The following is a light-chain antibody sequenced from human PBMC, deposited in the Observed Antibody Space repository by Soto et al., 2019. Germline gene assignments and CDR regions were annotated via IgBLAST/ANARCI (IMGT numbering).Light chain of an antibody. CDR3: QQRSNWPPF. V-gene: IGKV3-11*01. CDR1: QSVSSY. CDR2: DAS. Sequence: EIVLTQSPATLSLSPGERATLSCMASQSVSSYFAWYQQKPGQAPRLLIYDASNRANGIPARFSGSRSGTDFTLTISSLEPEEFAVYYCQQRSNWPPFFSGGTKLQIK. J-gene: IGKJ4*01.